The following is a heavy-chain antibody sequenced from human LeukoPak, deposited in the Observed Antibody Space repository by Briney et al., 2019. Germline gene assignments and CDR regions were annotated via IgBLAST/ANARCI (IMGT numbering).Heavy chain of an antibody. V-gene: IGHV3-23*01. CDR2: ISDTGDST. CDR1: GFTFSSYA. Sequence: PGGSLRLSCAASGFTFSSYAMSWVRQAPGKGLEWVPSISDTGDSTSYADSMKGRFSISRDNSKNTLDLQMDSLRADDTAVYYCAKDRWGTSRSQPSDYWGQGSLVTVSS. CDR3: AKDRWGTSRSQPSDY. D-gene: IGHD3-16*01. J-gene: IGHJ4*02.